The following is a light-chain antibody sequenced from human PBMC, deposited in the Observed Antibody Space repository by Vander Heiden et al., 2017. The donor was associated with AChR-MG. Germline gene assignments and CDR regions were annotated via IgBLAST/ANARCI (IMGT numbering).Light chain of an antibody. CDR3: RSYAGNNKV. J-gene: IGLJ2*01. Sequence: QSALTQPPSASGSPGQSVTISCTVTHSDVGDYNYVSCYQQHPGKAPMLMIYEVTNRAAGGPDCFSGSKSGNTATLTVAGLQAEDEDDYYCRSYAGNNKVFGGGTKLTGL. CDR2: EVT. CDR1: HSDVGDYNY. V-gene: IGLV2-8*01.